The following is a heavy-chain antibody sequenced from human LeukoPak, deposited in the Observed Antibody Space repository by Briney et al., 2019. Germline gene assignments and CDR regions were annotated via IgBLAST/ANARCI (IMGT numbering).Heavy chain of an antibody. CDR3: AKHRTGGTYGDYGFDY. Sequence: GGSLRLSCAASGFTFSTYGMSWVRQAPGKGLEWVASIRYGGSKTYYADSVKARYPISRDNSKNTLYLQMNSLRAEDTAVYYCAKHRTGGTYGDYGFDYWGQGTLVPVSS. V-gene: IGHV3-30*02. D-gene: IGHD4-17*01. CDR2: IRYGGSKT. J-gene: IGHJ4*02. CDR1: GFTFSTYG.